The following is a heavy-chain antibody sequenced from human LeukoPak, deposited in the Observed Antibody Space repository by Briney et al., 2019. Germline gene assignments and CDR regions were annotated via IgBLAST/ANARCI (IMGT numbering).Heavy chain of an antibody. CDR3: AKDSSYSGSYFDY. J-gene: IGHJ4*02. CDR1: GFTFSSYA. Sequence: PGGSLRLSCAASGFTFSSYAMSWVRQAPGKGLEWVSAISGSGGSTYYADSVKGRFTISRDNSKNTLYLQMNSLRAEDTAVYHCAKDSSYSGSYFDYWGQGTLVTVSS. CDR2: ISGSGGST. V-gene: IGHV3-23*01. D-gene: IGHD1-26*01.